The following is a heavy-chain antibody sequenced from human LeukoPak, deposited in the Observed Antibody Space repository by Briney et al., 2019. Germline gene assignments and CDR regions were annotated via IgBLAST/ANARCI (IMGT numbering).Heavy chain of an antibody. CDR2: IYYSGST. D-gene: IGHD1-26*01. CDR3: SRESGAFCPFGY. CDR1: GGSISSGGYY. V-gene: IGHV4-31*03. J-gene: IGHJ4*02. Sequence: SETLSLTCTVSGGSISSGGYYWSWIRQHPGKGLEWIGYIYYSGSTYYNPSLKSRVTMSLDKSKNLLSLNLTSVTAADTAVYYCSRESGAFCPFGYWGQGTLVTVSS.